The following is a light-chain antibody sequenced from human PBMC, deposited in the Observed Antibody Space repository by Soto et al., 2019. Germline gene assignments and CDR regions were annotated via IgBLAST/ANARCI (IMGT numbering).Light chain of an antibody. J-gene: IGKJ1*01. Sequence: DIQMTQSPSTLSASVGDRVTITCRASQSISSWLAWYQQKPGKAPKLVIYKASSLESGVPSRFSGSGSGTEFSLTISSLQPDDFATYYCQQYNSYLWTFGQGTKVEIK. CDR3: QQYNSYLWT. CDR1: QSISSW. CDR2: KAS. V-gene: IGKV1-5*03.